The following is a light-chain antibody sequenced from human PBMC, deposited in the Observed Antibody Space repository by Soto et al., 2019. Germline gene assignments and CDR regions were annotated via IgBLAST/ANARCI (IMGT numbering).Light chain of an antibody. V-gene: IGLV7-43*01. CDR3: LLYYGGAQLV. CDR1: TGAVTSSNY. J-gene: IGLJ3*02. Sequence: QTVVTQEPSLTVSPGGTVTLTCASSTGAVTSSNYPNWFQQTPGQAPRALIYSTNKIHSWTPARFSGSLLGGKAALTLSGVQPDDEAEYYCLLYYGGAQLVFGGGTKLTVL. CDR2: STN.